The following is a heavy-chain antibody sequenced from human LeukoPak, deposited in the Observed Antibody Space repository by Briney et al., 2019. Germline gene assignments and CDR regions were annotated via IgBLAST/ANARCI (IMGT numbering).Heavy chain of an antibody. CDR3: ATDLRYSYGTFDY. CDR2: FDPEDGET. V-gene: IGHV1-24*01. CDR1: GYTLTELS. Sequence: ASVKVSCKVSGYTLTELSMHWVRRAPGKGLEWMGGFDPEDGETIYAQKFQGRVTMTEDTSTDTAYMELSSLRSEDTAVYYCATDLRYSYGTFDYWGQGTLVTVSS. D-gene: IGHD5-18*01. J-gene: IGHJ4*02.